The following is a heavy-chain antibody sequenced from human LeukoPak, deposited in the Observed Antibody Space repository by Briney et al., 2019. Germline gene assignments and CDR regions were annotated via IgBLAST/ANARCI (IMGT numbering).Heavy chain of an antibody. V-gene: IGHV6-1*01. D-gene: IGHD5-24*01. CDR1: GDSVSSNSAA. J-gene: IGHJ3*02. CDR3: ARGGQGDGYSTDEAFDI. Sequence: SQTLSLTCAISGDSVSSNSAAWNWIRQSPSTGLEWLGRTYYRSKWYNDYAGSVKSRITINPDTSKNQFSLQVNSVTPEDTAVYYCARGGQGDGYSTDEAFDIWGQGTMVTVSS. CDR2: TYYRSKWYN.